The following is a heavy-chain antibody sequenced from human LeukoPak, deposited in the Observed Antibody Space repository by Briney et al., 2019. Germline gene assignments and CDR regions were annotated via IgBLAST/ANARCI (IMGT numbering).Heavy chain of an antibody. J-gene: IGHJ5*02. Sequence: PGGSLRLSCAASGFTFSSYAMHWVRQAPGKGLEWVAVISYDGGNKYYADSVKGRFTISRDNSKNTLYLQMNSLRAEDTAVYYCARDTIDRYYYGSGSYSNWFDPWGQGTLVTVSS. CDR3: ARDTIDRYYYGSGSYSNWFDP. V-gene: IGHV3-30-3*01. CDR1: GFTFSSYA. CDR2: ISYDGGNK. D-gene: IGHD3-10*01.